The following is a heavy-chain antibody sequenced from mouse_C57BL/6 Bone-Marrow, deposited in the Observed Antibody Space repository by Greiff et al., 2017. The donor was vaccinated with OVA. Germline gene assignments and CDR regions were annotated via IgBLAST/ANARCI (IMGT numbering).Heavy chain of an antibody. V-gene: IGHV1-7*01. Sequence: QVQLQQSGAELANPGASVKLSCKASGYTFTSYWMHWVKQRPGQGLEWIGYFNPSSGYTKYNQKFKDKATLTVAKSSSTAYMQLSSLTYEDSAVYYCARGYCGSRAWFAYWGQGTLVTVSA. CDR1: GYTFTSYW. CDR2: FNPSSGYT. J-gene: IGHJ3*01. CDR3: ARGYCGSRAWFAY. D-gene: IGHD1-1*01.